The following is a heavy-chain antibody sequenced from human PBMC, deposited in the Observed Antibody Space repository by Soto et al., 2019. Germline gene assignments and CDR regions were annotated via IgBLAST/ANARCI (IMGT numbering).Heavy chain of an antibody. CDR3: VREVRYYYDSSAISDAFDI. CDR1: GFTFSDYY. J-gene: IGHJ3*02. Sequence: GGSLRLSCAAPGFTFSDYYMSWIRQAPGKGLEWVSYISSSSSYTNYADSVKGRFTISRDNAKNSLYLQMNSLRAEDTAVYYCVREVRYYYDSSAISDAFDIWGQGTMVTVSS. V-gene: IGHV3-11*06. CDR2: ISSSSSYT. D-gene: IGHD3-22*01.